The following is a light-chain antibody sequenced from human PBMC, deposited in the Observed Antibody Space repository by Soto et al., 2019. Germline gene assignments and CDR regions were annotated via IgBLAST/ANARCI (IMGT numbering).Light chain of an antibody. V-gene: IGKV3-11*01. CDR3: QQRSDWPFT. CDR2: DAS. Sequence: EIGLTQSPATLSLSAGERATLSCWASHSISSYLAWYQQKPGQPPRLVIYDASNRATGIPARFSGSGYGTDFNLTISSLETEDFAVYYCQQRSDWPFTFGPGTKVDIK. J-gene: IGKJ3*01. CDR1: HSISSY.